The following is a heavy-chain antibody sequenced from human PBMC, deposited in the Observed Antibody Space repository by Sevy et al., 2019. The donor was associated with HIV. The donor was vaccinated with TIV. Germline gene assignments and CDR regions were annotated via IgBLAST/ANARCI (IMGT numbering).Heavy chain of an antibody. J-gene: IGHJ4*02. V-gene: IGHV3-30-3*01. CDR2: VASHGNYK. D-gene: IGHD2-21*02. CDR1: GFTFRRYD. Sequence: GGPLRLSCAASGFTFRRYDMHWVRQAPGRGLEWVAVVASHGNYKSFADFVRGRFTISRDNARNSLDLQMTSLRTEDTAVYYCARLQSCGGDCYYFDSWGQGALVTVSS. CDR3: ARLQSCGGDCYYFDS.